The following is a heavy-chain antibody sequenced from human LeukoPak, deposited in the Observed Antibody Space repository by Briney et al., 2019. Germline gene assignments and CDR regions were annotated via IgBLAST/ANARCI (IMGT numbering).Heavy chain of an antibody. V-gene: IGHV3-64D*06. CDR3: VRGTGY. J-gene: IGHJ4*02. CDR2: ISSNGDNT. Sequence: GGSLRLSCSVSGSTFSTYVMHWVRQAPGKGLEYVSAISSNGDNTYYADSVKGRFTISRDNSKNTLYLQMSSLRADDTAVYYCVRGTGYWGQGTLVTVSS. CDR1: GSTFSTYV.